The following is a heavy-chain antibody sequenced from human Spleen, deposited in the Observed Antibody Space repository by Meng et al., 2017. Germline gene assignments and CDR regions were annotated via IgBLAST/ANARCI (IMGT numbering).Heavy chain of an antibody. V-gene: IGHV4-4*07. CDR3: ARGPTTMAHDFDY. CDR2: ISSSGST. CDR1: GGSLSRYS. J-gene: IGHJ4*02. D-gene: IGHD4-11*01. Sequence: SETLSLTCSLSGGSLSRYSWSWIRQPAGKALEWIGHISSSGSTNYSPYLKSRVTMSVDTSKNQFSLKLGSVTAADSAVYYCARGPTTMAHDFDYWGQGTLVTVSS.